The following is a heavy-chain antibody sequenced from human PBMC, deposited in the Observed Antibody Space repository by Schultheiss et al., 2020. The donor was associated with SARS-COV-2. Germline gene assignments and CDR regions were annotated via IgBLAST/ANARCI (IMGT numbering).Heavy chain of an antibody. J-gene: IGHJ4*03. Sequence: SQTLSLTCAVYGGSFSGYYWSWIRQPPGKGLEWIGEINHSGSTNYNPSLKSRVTISVDTSKNQFSLKLSSVTAADTAVYYCARGVSGYSYGKADYWGQGTTVTVSS. CDR2: INHSGST. CDR3: ARGVSGYSYGKADY. V-gene: IGHV4-34*01. CDR1: GGSFSGYY. D-gene: IGHD5-18*01.